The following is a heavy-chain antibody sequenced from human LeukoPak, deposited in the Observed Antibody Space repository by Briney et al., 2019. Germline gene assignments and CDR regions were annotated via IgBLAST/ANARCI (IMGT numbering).Heavy chain of an antibody. V-gene: IGHV1-69*05. J-gene: IGHJ6*03. CDR2: IIPIFGTA. D-gene: IGHD2-2*01. CDR3: ARDHVPYYYMDV. Sequence: SVKVSCKASGGTFSSYAISWVRQAPGQGLEWMGGIIPIFGTANCAQKFQGRVTITTDESTSTAYMELSSLRSEDTAVYYCARDHVPYYYMDVWGKGTTVTVSS. CDR1: GGTFSSYA.